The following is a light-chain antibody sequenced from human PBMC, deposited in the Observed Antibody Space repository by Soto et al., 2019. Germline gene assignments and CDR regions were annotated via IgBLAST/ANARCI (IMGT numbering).Light chain of an antibody. V-gene: IGLV2-11*01. CDR1: SSDVGGYNY. CDR2: DVN. CDR3: CSYAGSVI. Sequence: QSALTQPRSVSGSPGQSVTISCTGTSSDVGGYNYVSWYQQHPGKAPKLMIYDVNNRPSGVPDRFSGSKSGNTASLTISGLQTEDEADYYCCSYAGSVIFGGGTKLTVL. J-gene: IGLJ2*01.